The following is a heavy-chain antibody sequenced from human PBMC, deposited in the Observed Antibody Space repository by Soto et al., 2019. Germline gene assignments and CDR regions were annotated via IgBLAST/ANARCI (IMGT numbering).Heavy chain of an antibody. V-gene: IGHV1-2*04. CDR3: ARDLKNGIAANNYYYYSGMDV. Sequence: ASVKVSCKAAGYTFTGYYMHWVRQAPGQGLEWMGWINPNSGGTNYAQKFQGWVTMTRDTSISTAYMELSRLRSDDTAVYYCARDLKNGIAANNYYYYSGMDVWGQGTTVTVSS. J-gene: IGHJ6*02. CDR2: INPNSGGT. CDR1: GYTFTGYY. D-gene: IGHD6-13*01.